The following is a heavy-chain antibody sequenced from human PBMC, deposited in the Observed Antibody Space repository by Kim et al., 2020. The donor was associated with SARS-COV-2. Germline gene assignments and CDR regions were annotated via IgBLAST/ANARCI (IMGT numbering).Heavy chain of an antibody. J-gene: IGHJ4*02. CDR2: IIPILGIA. V-gene: IGHV1-69*04. CDR1: GGTFSSYA. Sequence: SVKVSCKASGGTFSSYAISWVRQAPGQGLEWMGRIIPILGIANYAQKFQGRVTITADKSTSTAYMELSSLRSEDTAVYYCASDCDYVWGSYRPTPFDYWGQGTLVTVSS. CDR3: ASDCDYVWGSYRPTPFDY. D-gene: IGHD3-16*02.